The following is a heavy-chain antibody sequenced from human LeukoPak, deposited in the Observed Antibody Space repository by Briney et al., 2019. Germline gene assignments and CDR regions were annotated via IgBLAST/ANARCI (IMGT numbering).Heavy chain of an antibody. CDR2: IYYSANT. CDR1: GGSFSSYY. J-gene: IGHJ6*03. Sequence: PSETLSLTCVVYGGSFSSYYWSWIRQPPGKGLEWIGYIYYSANTNYNPSLKSRVTISLDTSKNQFSLKLSSVTAADTAVYYCGRERRYDGSMDVWGKGTTVTISS. D-gene: IGHD3-22*01. CDR3: GRERRYDGSMDV. V-gene: IGHV4-59*01.